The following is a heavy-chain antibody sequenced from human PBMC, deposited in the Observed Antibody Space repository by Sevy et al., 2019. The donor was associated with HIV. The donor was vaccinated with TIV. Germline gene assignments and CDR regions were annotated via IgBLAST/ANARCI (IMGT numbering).Heavy chain of an antibody. CDR1: GYTFTGYY. J-gene: IGHJ4*02. CDR3: ARDYYYDSSGYSYEYYFDY. Sequence: ASVKVSCKASGYTFTGYYMHWVRQAPGQGLEWMGRINPNSGGTNYAQKFQGRVTMTRDTSISTAYMELSRLRSGDTAVYYCARDYYYDSSGYSYEYYFDYWGQGTLVTVSS. CDR2: INPNSGGT. D-gene: IGHD3-22*01. V-gene: IGHV1-2*06.